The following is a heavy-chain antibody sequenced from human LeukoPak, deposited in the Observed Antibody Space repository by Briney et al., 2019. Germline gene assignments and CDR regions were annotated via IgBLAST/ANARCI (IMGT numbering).Heavy chain of an antibody. CDR2: IYPGDSDT. J-gene: IGHJ4*02. CDR3: ASGSSSWYRSYFDY. CDR1: GYRFTSYW. D-gene: IGHD6-13*01. Sequence: GESLKISCKGSGYRFTSYWSGWVRQMPGKGLGWMGIIYPGDSDTRYSPSFQGQVTISADNSISTAYLQWSRLTDADTAMYYCASGSSSWYRSYFDYWGQGTLVTVSS. V-gene: IGHV5-51*01.